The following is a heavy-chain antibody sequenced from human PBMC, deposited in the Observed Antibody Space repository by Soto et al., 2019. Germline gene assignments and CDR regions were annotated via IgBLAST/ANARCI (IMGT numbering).Heavy chain of an antibody. J-gene: IGHJ4*02. Sequence: ASVKVSCKASGYTFTGYYMHWVRQAPGQGLEWMGWINPNSGGTNYAQKFQGWVTMTRDTSISTAYMELSRLRSDDTAVYYCARDTSIAVAGHFDYWGQGTLVTVSS. D-gene: IGHD6-19*01. V-gene: IGHV1-2*04. CDR2: INPNSGGT. CDR1: GYTFTGYY. CDR3: ARDTSIAVAGHFDY.